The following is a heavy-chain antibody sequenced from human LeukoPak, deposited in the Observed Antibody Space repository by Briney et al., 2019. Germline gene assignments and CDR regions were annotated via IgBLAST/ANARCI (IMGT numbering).Heavy chain of an antibody. CDR3: ARGAASSWSGLIDY. Sequence: PGGSLRLSCAASGFIYSNYWMHWVRQAPGKGLVWVSRINSVGSTTTYADSVKGRFTISRDNAKNTLYLQMNSLRAEDTAVYYCARGAASSWSGLIDYWGQGTLVTVSS. V-gene: IGHV3-74*01. CDR1: GFIYSNYW. D-gene: IGHD6-13*01. J-gene: IGHJ4*02. CDR2: INSVGSTT.